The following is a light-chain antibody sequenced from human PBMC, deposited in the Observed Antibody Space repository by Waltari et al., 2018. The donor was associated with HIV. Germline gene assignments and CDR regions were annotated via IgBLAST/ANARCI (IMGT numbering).Light chain of an antibody. CDR2: GDN. Sequence: QSVLTQPPSVSGAPGPTVTISCTGTTSNIGADSGVHWYQQSPGRGPRLLIYGDNNRPSGVPGRFSGSKSGNTASLTVSGLQADDEADYYCLSYAGGNKGLFGGGTRLTV. J-gene: IGLJ2*01. CDR1: TSNIGADSG. V-gene: IGLV1-40*01. CDR3: LSYAGGNKGL.